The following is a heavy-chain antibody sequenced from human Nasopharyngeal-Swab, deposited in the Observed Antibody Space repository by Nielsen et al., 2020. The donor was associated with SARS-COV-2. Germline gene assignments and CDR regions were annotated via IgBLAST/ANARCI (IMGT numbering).Heavy chain of an antibody. V-gene: IGHV3-21*04. CDR3: AKRYCSGNSCYAPDY. J-gene: IGHJ4*02. D-gene: IGHD2-2*01. CDR1: GFTFSSYG. CDR2: ISSSSSYI. Sequence: GGSLRLSCAASGFTFSSYGMHWVRQAPGKGLEWVSSISSSSSYIYYADSVKGRFTISRDNAKNSFSLQMNSLRAEDTAVYYCAKRYCSGNSCYAPDYWGQGTLVTVSS.